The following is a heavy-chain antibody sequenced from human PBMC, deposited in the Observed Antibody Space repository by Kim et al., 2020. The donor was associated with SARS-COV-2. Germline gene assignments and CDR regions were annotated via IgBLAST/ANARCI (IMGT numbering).Heavy chain of an antibody. D-gene: IGHD3-10*01. V-gene: IGHV3-33*06. CDR1: GFTFSSYG. CDR3: AKDGRYYYGSGSYYPQGNYYYYGMDV. J-gene: IGHJ6*02. Sequence: GGSLRLSCAASGFTFSSYGMHWVRQAPGKGLEWVAVIWYDGSNKYYADSVKGRFTISRDDSKNTLYLQMNSLRAEDTAVYYCAKDGRYYYGSGSYYPQGNYYYYGMDVWGQGTTVTVSS. CDR2: IWYDGSNK.